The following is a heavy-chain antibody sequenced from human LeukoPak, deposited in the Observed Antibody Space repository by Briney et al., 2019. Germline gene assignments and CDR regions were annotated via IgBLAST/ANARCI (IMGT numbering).Heavy chain of an antibody. V-gene: IGHV4-61*01. D-gene: IGHD4-23*01. CDR3: ARDDPGGIIDY. Sequence: SETLSLTCTVSGGSVSSGSYYWSWIRQPPGKGLEWIGYIYYSGSTNYNPSLKSRVTISVDTSKNQFSLKLSSVTAADTAVYYCARDDPGGIIDYWGQGTLVNVSS. CDR2: IYYSGST. CDR1: GGSVSSGSYY. J-gene: IGHJ4*02.